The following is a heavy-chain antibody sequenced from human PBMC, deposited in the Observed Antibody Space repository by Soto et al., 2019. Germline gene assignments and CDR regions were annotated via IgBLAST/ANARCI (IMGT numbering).Heavy chain of an antibody. CDR1: GDSVSNDNYY. D-gene: IGHD3-16*01. Sequence: LSLTCAVSGDSVSNDNYYWSWIRQPPGEGLEWIGYIYYSGTTNYNSYLKSRLSLSVDMSKNQFSLKLASVTAADTAVYFCARSQRGRTAFTFDYWGQGALVTVSS. CDR3: ARSQRGRTAFTFDY. CDR2: IYYSGTT. J-gene: IGHJ4*02. V-gene: IGHV4-61*01.